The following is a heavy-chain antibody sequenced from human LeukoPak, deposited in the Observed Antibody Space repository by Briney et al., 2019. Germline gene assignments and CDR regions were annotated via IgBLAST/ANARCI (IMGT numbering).Heavy chain of an antibody. J-gene: IGHJ4*02. CDR3: ARDPYYYDSSGYYPHFDY. CDR2: IKPNSGGT. Sequence: ASVKVSCKAAGYSFTGYYMHWVREAPGQGLEWMGWIKPNSGGTNYAQKFQGRVTMTRDTSISTAYMELSRLRSDDTAVYYCARDPYYYDSSGYYPHFDYWGQGTLVTVSS. CDR1: GYSFTGYY. V-gene: IGHV1-2*02. D-gene: IGHD3-22*01.